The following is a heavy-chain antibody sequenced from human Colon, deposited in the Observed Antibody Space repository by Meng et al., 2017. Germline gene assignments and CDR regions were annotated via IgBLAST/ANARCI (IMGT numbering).Heavy chain of an antibody. CDR2: IYYSVIT. CDR3: ARDRKHYGERGWFDP. V-gene: IGHV4-30-4*01. CDR1: GGSISGGSCF. D-gene: IGHD4-17*01. Sequence: QGRVQESCVGLVELSPTLLGSGTVSGGSISGGSCFCGWIRQPPGEGREWIGYIYYSVITYSNASLKRRVTLSIDGSKNQFSLMLSSVTAADTAVYYFARDRKHYGERGWFDPWGQGTLVTVSS. J-gene: IGHJ5*02.